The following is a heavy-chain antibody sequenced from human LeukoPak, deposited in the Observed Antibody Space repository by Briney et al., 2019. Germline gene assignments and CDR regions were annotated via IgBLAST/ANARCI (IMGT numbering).Heavy chain of an antibody. CDR3: ARHGGSSWNFDY. J-gene: IGHJ4*02. D-gene: IGHD6-13*01. CDR1: GGSISSYY. V-gene: IGHV4-59*08. CDR2: IYYSGST. Sequence: SETLSLTCTVSGGSISSYYWSWIRQPPGKGLERIGYIYYSGSTNYNPSLKSRVTISVDTSKNQFSLKLSSVTAADTAVYYCARHGGSSWNFDYWGQGTLVTVSS.